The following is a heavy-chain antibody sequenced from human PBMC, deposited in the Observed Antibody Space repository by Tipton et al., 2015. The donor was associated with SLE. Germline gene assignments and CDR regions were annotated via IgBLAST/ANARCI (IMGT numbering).Heavy chain of an antibody. J-gene: IGHJ3*02. CDR2: ISAYNGNT. CDR1: GYTFTSYG. V-gene: IGHV1-18*01. D-gene: IGHD2-2*02. CDR3: ASPGYCSSTSCYTRGAFDI. Sequence: QLVQSGPEVKKPGASVKASCKASGYTFTSYGISWVRQAPGQGLEWMGWISAYNGNTNYAQKLQGRVTMTTDTSTSTAYMELRSLRSDDTAVYYCASPGYCSSTSCYTRGAFDIWGQGTMVTVSS.